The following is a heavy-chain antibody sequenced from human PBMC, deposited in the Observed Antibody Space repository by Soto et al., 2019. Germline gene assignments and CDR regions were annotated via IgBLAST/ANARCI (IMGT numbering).Heavy chain of an antibody. CDR2: IAVGSGST. CDR1: GFTFSSSV. J-gene: IGHJ2*01. D-gene: IGHD3-16*01. Sequence: QMQLVQSGPEVKKPGTSVRVSCKASGFTFSSSVMQWLRQARGQRLEWMGWIAVGSGSTNYAQKFQERLTITRDMSTSTAYMHLGSLRAEDTAVYYCAAGEWYSDLWGRGTLVTVSS. CDR3: AAGEWYSDL. V-gene: IGHV1-58*02.